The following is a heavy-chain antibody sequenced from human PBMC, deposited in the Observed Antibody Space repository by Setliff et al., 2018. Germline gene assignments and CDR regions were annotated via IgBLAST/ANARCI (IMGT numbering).Heavy chain of an antibody. J-gene: IGHJ6*03. Sequence: GSGPTLVNPTQTLTLTCTFSGFSLSTSGMCVSWIRQPPGKALEWLARIDWDDDKYYSTSLKTRLTISKDTSKNQVVLTMINMDPVDTATYYCARLTGTDYYYYYMDVWGKGTTVTVSS. CDR3: ARLTGTDYYYYYMDV. V-gene: IGHV2-70*11. CDR2: IDWDDDK. D-gene: IGHD1-7*01. CDR1: GFSLSTSGMC.